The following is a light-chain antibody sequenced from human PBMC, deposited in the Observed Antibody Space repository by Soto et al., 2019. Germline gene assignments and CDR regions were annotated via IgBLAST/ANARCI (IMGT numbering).Light chain of an antibody. Sequence: EIVLTQSPGTLSLSPGEGATLSCRASQSVSSTFLAWYQQKPGQAPRLLIYGTSSRATGIPERFSGSGSGTDFTLTNGRLEAEEFAVYYCQHYHDSRPTWTFGQGTKVEIK. J-gene: IGKJ1*01. CDR2: GTS. CDR1: QSVSSTF. V-gene: IGKV3-20*01. CDR3: QHYHDSRPTWT.